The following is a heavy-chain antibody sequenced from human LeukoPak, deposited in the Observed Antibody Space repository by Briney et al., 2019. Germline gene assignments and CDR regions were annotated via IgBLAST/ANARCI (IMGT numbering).Heavy chain of an antibody. V-gene: IGHV3-33*01. J-gene: IGHJ4*02. CDR2: RWHDGSKI. CDR1: ELILSNYA. CDR3: AREDSGGYCLDS. Sequence: GGSLRLSCAASELILSNYAMHWVRQAPGKGLEWVAIRWHDGSKIYYADSVKGRFTISRDSAKNTLDLQMNSLTLEDTAVYYCAREDSGGYCLDSWGQGTLVTVSS. D-gene: IGHD3-22*01.